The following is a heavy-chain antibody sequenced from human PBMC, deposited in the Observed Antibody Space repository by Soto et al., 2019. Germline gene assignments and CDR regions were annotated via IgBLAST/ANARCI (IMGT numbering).Heavy chain of an antibody. CDR2: INPNGGGT. CDR1: GYTFTAYY. J-gene: IGHJ4*02. D-gene: IGHD3-10*01. CDR3: ARAVHTMIQGVRFRVDQ. Sequence: QVQLVQSGAEMKKPGASVKVSCEASGYTFTAYYIHWVRQAPGQGLEWMGWINPNGGGTKYAQKFQGRVTMTRDTSINTAYMDLTRLTSDHTAVYYCARAVHTMIQGVRFRVDQWGQGTLVTVSS. V-gene: IGHV1-2*02.